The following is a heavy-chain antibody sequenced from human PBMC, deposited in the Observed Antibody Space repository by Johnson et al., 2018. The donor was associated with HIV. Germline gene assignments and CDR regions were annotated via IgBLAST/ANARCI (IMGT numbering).Heavy chain of an antibody. CDR3: AKDLGIVGAVHRTFDI. CDR2: ISSSGSTM. J-gene: IGHJ3*02. Sequence: QVQLVESGGGLIQPGGSLRLSCAAPGLTFSDYYMTWIRQAPGKGLEWVSYISSSGSTMYYADSVKSRFTISRDNSKNSLYLQMNSLRAEDTAVYYCAKDLGIVGAVHRTFDIWGQGTMVTVSS. D-gene: IGHD1-26*01. CDR1: GLTFSDYY. V-gene: IGHV3-11*04.